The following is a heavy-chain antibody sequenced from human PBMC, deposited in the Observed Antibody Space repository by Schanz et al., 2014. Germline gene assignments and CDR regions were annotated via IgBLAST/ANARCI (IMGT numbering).Heavy chain of an antibody. D-gene: IGHD5-12*01. CDR2: ISPYNGNT. CDR1: GYTFTSYG. Sequence: QVQLVQSGAEVKKPGASVKVSCKASGYTFTSYGISWVRQAPGQGLEWMGWISPYNGNTNYAQKFQGRVTITADRSTSTAYMELSSLRSEDTAVYYCARGGGPEDVFDIWGQGTILTVSS. J-gene: IGHJ3*02. CDR3: ARGGGPEDVFDI. V-gene: IGHV1-18*01.